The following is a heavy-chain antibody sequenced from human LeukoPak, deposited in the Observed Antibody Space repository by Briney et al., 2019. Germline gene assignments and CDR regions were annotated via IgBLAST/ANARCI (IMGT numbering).Heavy chain of an antibody. V-gene: IGHV7-4-1*02. Sequence: ASVKVSCKASGYTFTSYAMNWVRQAPGQGLEWMGWINTNTGNPTYAQGFTGRFVFSLDTSVSTAYLQISSLKAEDTAVYYCAAPTMVRGVIIPMDVWGKGTTVTVSS. CDR1: GYTFTSYA. D-gene: IGHD3-10*01. CDR3: AAPTMVRGVIIPMDV. CDR2: INTNTGNP. J-gene: IGHJ6*03.